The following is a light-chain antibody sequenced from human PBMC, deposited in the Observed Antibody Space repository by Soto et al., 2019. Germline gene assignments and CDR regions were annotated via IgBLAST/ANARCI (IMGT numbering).Light chain of an antibody. V-gene: IGKV1-39*01. Sequence: DIQMTQSPSSLSASVGDRVTITCRASQSISSYLNWYQQKPGKAPKLLIYAASSLQSGVPSRFSGSGSGTAFTLTISSLQPEEFATYYCQQSYSTPITFGQGTRLEIK. J-gene: IGKJ5*01. CDR1: QSISSY. CDR3: QQSYSTPIT. CDR2: AAS.